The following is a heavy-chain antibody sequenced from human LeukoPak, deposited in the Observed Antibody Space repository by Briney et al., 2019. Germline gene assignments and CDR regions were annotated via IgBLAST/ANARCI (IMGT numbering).Heavy chain of an antibody. J-gene: IGHJ1*01. Sequence: GGSLRLSCEGSGFTFSNYWMGWVRQAPGKGLQWVANIKTDGSEKYYVDSVKGRFTISRDNAKNSLYLQLNSLRAEDTAVYYCATYSSLNRREFQYWGQGTLLTVSS. CDR3: ATYSSLNRREFQY. D-gene: IGHD3-22*01. V-gene: IGHV3-7*01. CDR1: GFTFSNYW. CDR2: IKTDGSEK.